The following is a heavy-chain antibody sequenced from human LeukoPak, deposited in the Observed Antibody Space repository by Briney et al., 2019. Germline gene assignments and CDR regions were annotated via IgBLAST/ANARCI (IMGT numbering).Heavy chain of an antibody. CDR2: IYYSGST. V-gene: IGHV4-59*01. J-gene: IGHJ3*02. CDR1: GGSISSYY. D-gene: IGHD3-22*01. CDR3: ARGDGSYYYDSGGPLGAFDI. Sequence: PSETLSLTCTVSGGSISSYYWSWIRQPPGKGLEWIGYIYYSGSTNYNPSLKSRATISVGTSKNQFSLKLSSVTAADTAVYYCARGDGSYYYDSGGPLGAFDIWGQGTMVTVSS.